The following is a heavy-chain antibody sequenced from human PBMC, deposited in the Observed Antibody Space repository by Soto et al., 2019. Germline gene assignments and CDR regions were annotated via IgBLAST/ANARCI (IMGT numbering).Heavy chain of an antibody. CDR2: IFSDNER. V-gene: IGHV2-26*01. J-gene: IGHJ6*02. D-gene: IGHD4-17*01. Sequence: LVNPTETLTLTCTVSGFSLTTGKMGVSWIRQSPGKALEWLAHIFSDNERSYSTSLQGRLTISKDTSGSQVVLSMTNVDPVDTATYYCARMNVDSYQFYYAMDVWGQGTTVTVSS. CDR1: GFSLTTGKMG. CDR3: ARMNVDSYQFYYAMDV.